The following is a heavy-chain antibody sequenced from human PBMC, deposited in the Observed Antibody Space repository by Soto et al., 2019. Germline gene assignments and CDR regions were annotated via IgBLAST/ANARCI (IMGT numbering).Heavy chain of an antibody. CDR3: ATAWELPRSDAFDI. Sequence: ASVKVSCKVSGYTLTDLSMHWVRQAPGKGLEWMGGFDPEDGETIYAQKFQGRVTMTEDTSTDTAYMELSSLRSEDTAVYYCATAWELPRSDAFDIWGQGTMVTVSS. D-gene: IGHD1-26*01. CDR1: GYTLTDLS. CDR2: FDPEDGET. V-gene: IGHV1-24*01. J-gene: IGHJ3*02.